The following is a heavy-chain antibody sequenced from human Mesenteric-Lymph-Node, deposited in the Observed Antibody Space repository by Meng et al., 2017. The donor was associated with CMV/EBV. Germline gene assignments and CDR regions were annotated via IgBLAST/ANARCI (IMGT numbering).Heavy chain of an antibody. J-gene: IGHJ5*02. D-gene: IGHD3-3*01. CDR3: ARGRGTIFGVVIIWWFDP. CDR2: IYYSGSS. Sequence: SETLSLTCTVSGGSISNYYWSWIRQPPGKGLEWIGYIYYSGSSNHNPSLKSRVTISVDTSKNQFSLKLSSVTAADTAVYYCARGRGTIFGVVIIWWFDPWGQGTLVTVSS. V-gene: IGHV4-59*12. CDR1: GGSISNYY.